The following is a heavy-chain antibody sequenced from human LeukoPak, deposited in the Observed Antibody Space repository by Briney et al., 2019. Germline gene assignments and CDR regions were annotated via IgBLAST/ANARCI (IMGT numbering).Heavy chain of an antibody. CDR1: GYTFASYG. V-gene: IGHV1-24*01. D-gene: IGHD3-3*01. J-gene: IGHJ5*02. CDR2: FDPEDGET. Sequence: ASVKVSCKASGYTFASYGISWVRQAPGKGLEWMGGFDPEDGETIYAQKFQGRVTMTEDTSTDTAYMELSSLRSEDTAVYYCATHTQTSGFGAVLSAKHMYGYGNYNWFDPWGQGTLVTVSS. CDR3: ATHTQTSGFGAVLSAKHMYGYGNYNWFDP.